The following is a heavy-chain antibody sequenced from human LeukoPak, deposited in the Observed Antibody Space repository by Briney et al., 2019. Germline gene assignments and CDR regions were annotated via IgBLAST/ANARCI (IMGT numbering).Heavy chain of an antibody. CDR2: ISGSGGST. J-gene: IGHJ6*02. Sequence: GGSLRLSCAASGFTFSSCAMSWVRQAPGKGLEWVSAISGSGGSTYYADSVKGRFTISRDNSKNTLYLQMNSLRAEDTAVYYCAKRGYCSGGSCAYYYYYAMDVWGQGTTVAASS. D-gene: IGHD2-15*01. CDR1: GFTFSSCA. V-gene: IGHV3-23*01. CDR3: AKRGYCSGGSCAYYYYYAMDV.